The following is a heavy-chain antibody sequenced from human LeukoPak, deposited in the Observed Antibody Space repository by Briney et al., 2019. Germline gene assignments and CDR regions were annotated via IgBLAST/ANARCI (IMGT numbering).Heavy chain of an antibody. CDR1: GFTFSSYA. CDR2: ISGSGGST. Sequence: PGGSLRLSCAASGFTFSSYAMYWVRQAPGKGLEWVSGISGSGGSTYYADSVKGRFTISRDNSKNTVYLQMNSPRAEDTAVYYCAKTTTGYSSGRYPGWPVDYWGQGTLVTVSS. CDR3: AKTTTGYSSGRYPGWPVDY. D-gene: IGHD6-19*01. V-gene: IGHV3-23*01. J-gene: IGHJ4*02.